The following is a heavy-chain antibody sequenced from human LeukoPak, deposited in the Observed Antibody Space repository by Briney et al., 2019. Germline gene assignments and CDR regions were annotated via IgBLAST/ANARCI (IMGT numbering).Heavy chain of an antibody. V-gene: IGHV3-23*01. CDR2: VSASGGIT. Sequence: GGSLRLSCAASGFTFSNYAMSWVRQAPGKGLEWVSAVSASGGITYYADSVKGRFTISRDNSKNTLYLQMNGLRAEDTAVYYCAKDLRSSYWGQGTLVTVSS. J-gene: IGHJ4*02. CDR1: GFTFSNYA. D-gene: IGHD6-19*01. CDR3: AKDLRSSY.